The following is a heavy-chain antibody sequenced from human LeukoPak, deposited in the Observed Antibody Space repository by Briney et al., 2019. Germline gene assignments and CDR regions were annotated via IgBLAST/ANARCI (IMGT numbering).Heavy chain of an antibody. V-gene: IGHV4-4*07. J-gene: IGHJ4*02. CDR3: ARAYYDFWSGFDY. CDR1: GGSITSYY. Sequence: SETLSLTCTVSGGSITSYYWSWIRQPAGKGLEWIGRIYTSGSPNYNPSLKSRVAMSVDTSKNQFSLKLSSVTAADTAVYYCARAYYDFWSGFDYWGRGALVTVSS. CDR2: IYTSGSP. D-gene: IGHD3-3*01.